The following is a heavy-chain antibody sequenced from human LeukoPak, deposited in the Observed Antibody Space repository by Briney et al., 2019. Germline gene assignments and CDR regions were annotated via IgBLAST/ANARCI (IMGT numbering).Heavy chain of an antibody. V-gene: IGHV4-34*01. Sequence: SSETLSLTCAVYGGSFSGYYWSWIRQPQGKGLEWIGEINHSGSTNYNPSLKSRVTISVDTSKNQFSLKLSSVTAADTAVYYCARMERYYYYGMDVWGKGTTVTVSP. J-gene: IGHJ6*04. D-gene: IGHD3-3*01. CDR3: ARMERYYYYGMDV. CDR1: GGSFSGYY. CDR2: INHSGST.